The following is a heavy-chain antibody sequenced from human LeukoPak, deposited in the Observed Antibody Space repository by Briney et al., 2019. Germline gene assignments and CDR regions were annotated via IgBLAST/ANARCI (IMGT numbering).Heavy chain of an antibody. CDR1: GYSFTSYY. Sequence: VASVKVSCKASGYSFTSYYMHWLRQAPGQGLEWMGIINPSGGSTSYAQKFQGRVTMTRDTSTSTVYMELSSLRSEDTAVYYCARAPEVTTPYVDYWGQGALGTVSP. D-gene: IGHD4-17*01. CDR3: ARAPEVTTPYVDY. V-gene: IGHV1-46*01. CDR2: INPSGGST. J-gene: IGHJ4*02.